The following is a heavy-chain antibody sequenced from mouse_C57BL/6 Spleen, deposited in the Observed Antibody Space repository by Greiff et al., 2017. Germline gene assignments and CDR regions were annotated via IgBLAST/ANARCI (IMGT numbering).Heavy chain of an antibody. D-gene: IGHD4-1*01. Sequence: DVKLVESEGGLVQPGSSMKLSCTASGFTFSDYYMAWVRQVPEKGLEWVANINYDGSSTYYLDSLKSRFIISRDNAKNILYLQMSSLKSEDTATYYCARANWEGYYFDYWGQGTTLTVSS. J-gene: IGHJ2*01. V-gene: IGHV5-16*01. CDR2: INYDGSST. CDR3: ARANWEGYYFDY. CDR1: GFTFSDYY.